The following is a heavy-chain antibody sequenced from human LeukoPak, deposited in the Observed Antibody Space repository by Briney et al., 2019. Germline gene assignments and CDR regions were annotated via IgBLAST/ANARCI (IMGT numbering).Heavy chain of an antibody. J-gene: IGHJ4*02. CDR2: IYYSGNT. Sequence: PSETLSLTCTVSGGSISSAGYYWTWIRQHRGKGLEWIGYIYYSGNTYYNPSLKSRVTISVDRSKNQFSLKLSSVTAADTAVYYCARGDFYDSSGYYYAYWGQGTLVTVSS. D-gene: IGHD3-22*01. CDR1: GGSISSAGYY. CDR3: ARGDFYDSSGYYYAY. V-gene: IGHV4-31*03.